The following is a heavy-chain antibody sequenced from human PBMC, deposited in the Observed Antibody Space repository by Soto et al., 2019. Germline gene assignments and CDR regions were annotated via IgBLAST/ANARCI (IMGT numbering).Heavy chain of an antibody. CDR3: ARDPMGYVGSYYVGYFDY. Sequence: QVPLQESGPGLVKPSQTLSLTCTVSGGSISSGGHYWSWIRQHPGKGLEWIGYIYYSGSTYYNPSLKSRVTISVDTSKNQFSLKLSSVTAADTAVYYCARDPMGYVGSYYVGYFDYWGQGTLVTVSS. J-gene: IGHJ4*02. D-gene: IGHD1-26*01. V-gene: IGHV4-31*03. CDR1: GGSISSGGHY. CDR2: IYYSGST.